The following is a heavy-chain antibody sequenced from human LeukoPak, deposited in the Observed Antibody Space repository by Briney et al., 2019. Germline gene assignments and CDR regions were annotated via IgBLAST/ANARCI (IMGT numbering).Heavy chain of an antibody. Sequence: GGSLRLSCAASGFTFSSYWMHWVRQAPGKGLEWVSYISSSGSTIYYADSVRGRFTISRDNAKNSLYLQMNSLRAEDTAVYYCAREDYDILTGYWADYWGQGTLVTVSS. CDR2: ISSSGSTI. D-gene: IGHD3-9*01. V-gene: IGHV3-48*04. J-gene: IGHJ4*02. CDR1: GFTFSSYW. CDR3: AREDYDILTGYWADY.